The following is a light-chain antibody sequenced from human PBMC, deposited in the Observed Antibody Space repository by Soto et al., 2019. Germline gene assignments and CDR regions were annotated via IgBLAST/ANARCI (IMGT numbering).Light chain of an antibody. J-gene: IGLJ2*01. CDR3: QSYDSSLSGHVV. CDR2: GNS. V-gene: IGLV1-40*01. Sequence: QPVVTQPPSVSGAPGQRVTISCTGSSSNIGAGYDVHWYQQLPGTAPKLLIYGNSNRPSGVPDRFSGSKSGTSASLAITGLQAEDEADYYCQSYDSSLSGHVVFGGGTQLTVL. CDR1: SSNIGAGYD.